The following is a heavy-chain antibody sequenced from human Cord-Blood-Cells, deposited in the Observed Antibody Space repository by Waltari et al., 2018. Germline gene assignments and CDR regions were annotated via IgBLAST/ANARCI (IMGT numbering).Heavy chain of an antibody. J-gene: IGHJ6*02. CDR1: GGSFSGYY. D-gene: IGHD6-19*01. CDR3: ARGDSSGWYYYYGMDV. CDR2: INHSGST. Sequence: QVQLQQWGAGLLKPSETLSLTCAVYGGSFSGYYWSWIRQPPGKGLEWIGEINHSGSTNYNPSLKSRVTISVDTSKNQFSLKLSSVTAADTAVYYCARGDSSGWYYYYGMDVWGQGTTVTVSS. V-gene: IGHV4-34*01.